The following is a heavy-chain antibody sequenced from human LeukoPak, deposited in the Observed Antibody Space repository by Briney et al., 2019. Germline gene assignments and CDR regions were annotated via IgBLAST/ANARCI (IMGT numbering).Heavy chain of an antibody. V-gene: IGHV4-59*01. CDR3: ARGHHYQHSTVYAY. D-gene: IGHD2-2*01. Sequence: PSGTLSLTCTVSGGSISGYYWTWIRQPPEKGLEWIGHIYYSGSTNYNPSLRSRVSISVDTSNNQISLKLSSVTAADSAISYCARGHHYQHSTVYAYWGQGTLVTVSS. CDR2: IYYSGST. J-gene: IGHJ4*02. CDR1: GGSISGYY.